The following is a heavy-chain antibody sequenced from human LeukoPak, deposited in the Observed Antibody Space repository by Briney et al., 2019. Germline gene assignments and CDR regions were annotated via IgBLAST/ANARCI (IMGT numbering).Heavy chain of an antibody. CDR2: ISGGGGST. CDR3: AKDIYYGSGQGAFDI. V-gene: IGHV3-23*01. CDR1: GFTFRSNA. J-gene: IGHJ3*02. D-gene: IGHD3-10*01. Sequence: GGSLRLSCGASGFTFRSNAMNWVRQAPGKGLEWVSGISGGGGSTYYADSVKGRFTISRDNSKNTLYLQMNSLRAEDTAVYYCAKDIYYGSGQGAFDIWGQGTLVTVSS.